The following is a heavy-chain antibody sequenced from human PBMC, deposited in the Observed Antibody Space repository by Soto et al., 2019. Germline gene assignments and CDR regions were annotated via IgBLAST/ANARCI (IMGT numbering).Heavy chain of an antibody. CDR2: ISVSSRTI. CDR3: ARVQYFEWHFEL. CDR1: GFSFSDFY. V-gene: IGHV3-11*01. D-gene: IGHD3-3*01. Sequence: QVRLVDSGGGLVKPGGSLRLFCAASGFSFSDFYMTWIRQAPGKGLEGVSYISVSSRTISYADSVKGRFTSARDNAKNSLYLQMISLRAEDTAVYYCARVQYFEWHFELWGRGTLVTVSS. J-gene: IGHJ2*01.